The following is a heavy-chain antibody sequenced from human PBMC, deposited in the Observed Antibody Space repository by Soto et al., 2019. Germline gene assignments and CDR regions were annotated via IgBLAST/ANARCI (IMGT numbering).Heavy chain of an antibody. J-gene: IGHJ3*02. CDR3: AKQRATVTTTNPYDM. D-gene: IGHD4-17*01. CDR1: GFTFNDYA. CDR2: INWNGNTK. Sequence: EVQLVESGGGLVQPGRSLRLSCAASGFTFNDYAMHWVRQPPGKGLEWVSGINWNGNTKDYADSVKGRFTIARDNAKNSLYLQLNSLRAEDTALYYCAKQRATVTTTNPYDMWGQGTLVTVSS. V-gene: IGHV3-9*01.